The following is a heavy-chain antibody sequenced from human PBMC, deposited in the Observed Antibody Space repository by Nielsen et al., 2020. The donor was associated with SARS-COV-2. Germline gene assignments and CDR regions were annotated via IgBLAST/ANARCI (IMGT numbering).Heavy chain of an antibody. V-gene: IGHV3-48*01. CDR2: ISGSSTTI. D-gene: IGHD6-19*01. Sequence: GGSLRLSCAASGFSFSSFGMNWVRQAPGKGLEWVSYISGSSTTIYYADSVKGRFTISRDNGQNSLYLQMNSLRAEDTALYYCTRRVAGGTMDVWGQGTTVTVSS. CDR1: GFSFSSFG. J-gene: IGHJ6*02. CDR3: TRRVAGGTMDV.